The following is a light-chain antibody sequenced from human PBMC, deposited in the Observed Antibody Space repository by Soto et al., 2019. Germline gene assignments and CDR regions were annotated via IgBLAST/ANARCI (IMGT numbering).Light chain of an antibody. V-gene: IGKV3-20*01. Sequence: EIVLTQSPGILSLSPGERATLSCRASQPVSSSYLAWYQQKPGQATRLLISGASTRATGSPESCSGSGACAEFTLTISSREHADYAVYYCQQWGIYTWPFGEGTKVDIK. J-gene: IGKJ1*01. CDR3: QQWGIYTWP. CDR2: GAS. CDR1: QPVSSSY.